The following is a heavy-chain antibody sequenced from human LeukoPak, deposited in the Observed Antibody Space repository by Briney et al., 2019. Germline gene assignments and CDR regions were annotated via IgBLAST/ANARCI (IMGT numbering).Heavy chain of an antibody. J-gene: IGHJ4*02. CDR1: AYIFTSYW. V-gene: IGHV5-51*01. CDR2: IYPGDSDT. Sequence: GESLQISSKGSAYIFTSYWIGWARHMPAKGLEWMGIIYPGDSDTRYSPSFQGQVTLSADKSISTAYLQWSSLKASDTAMYYCARRSRQWPDFDYWGQGTLVTVSS. CDR3: ARRSRQWPDFDY. D-gene: IGHD6-19*01.